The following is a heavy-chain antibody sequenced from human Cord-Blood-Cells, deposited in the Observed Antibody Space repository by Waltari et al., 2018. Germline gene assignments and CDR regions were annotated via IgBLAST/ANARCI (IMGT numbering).Heavy chain of an antibody. Sequence: QVQLQQWGAGLLKPSETLSLTCAVDGGSFSGYYWSWSRQPPGKGLEWSGESNHSGSTNDNPSLKRQVTRSVDTSKNHVCLKLSSVTAADTAVYYCARQPETTYCFGYWGQGTLVTVSS. V-gene: IGHV4-34*01. J-gene: IGHJ4*02. CDR1: GGSFSGYY. CDR3: ARQPETTYCFGY. CDR2: SNHSGST. D-gene: IGHD1-1*01.